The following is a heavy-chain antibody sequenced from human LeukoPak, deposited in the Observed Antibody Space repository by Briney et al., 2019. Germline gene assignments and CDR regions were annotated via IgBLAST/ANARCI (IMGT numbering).Heavy chain of an antibody. CDR2: INPSGGSA. Sequence: ASVKVSCKASGYTFTSYYLHWVRQAPGQGLEWIGIINPSGGSASYAQKFQGRVTMTRDTSTSTVYLELSSLRSGDTALYHCARATQSWFDPWGQGTLVTVSS. CDR1: GYTFTSYY. V-gene: IGHV1-46*01. J-gene: IGHJ5*02. CDR3: ARATQSWFDP.